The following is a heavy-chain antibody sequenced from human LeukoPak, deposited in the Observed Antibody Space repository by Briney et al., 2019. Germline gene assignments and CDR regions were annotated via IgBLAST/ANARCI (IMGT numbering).Heavy chain of an antibody. CDR3: ARRSDYGGDFDY. CDR1: GGSISSGGYY. J-gene: IGHJ4*02. D-gene: IGHD4-23*01. CDR2: IYYSGST. V-gene: IGHV4-31*03. Sequence: SQTLSLTCTVSGGSISSGGYYWSWIRQHPGKGLEWIGYIYYSGSTYYNPSLKSRVTISVDTSKNQFSLKLSSVTAADTAVYYCARRSDYGGDFDYWGQGTLVTVSS.